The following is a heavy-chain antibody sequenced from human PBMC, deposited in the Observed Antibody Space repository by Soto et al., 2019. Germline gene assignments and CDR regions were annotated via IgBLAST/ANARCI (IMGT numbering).Heavy chain of an antibody. V-gene: IGHV4-34*01. D-gene: IGHD1-26*01. CDR2: INHSGST. CDR3: ARGSGSQLSYYYYYYGMDV. Sequence: PSETLSLTCAVYGGSFSGYYWSWIRQPPGKGLEWIGEINHSGSTNYNPSLKSRVTISVDTSKNQFSLKLSSVTAADTAVYYCARGSGSQLSYYYYYYGMDVWGQGTTVTVSS. J-gene: IGHJ6*02. CDR1: GGSFSGYY.